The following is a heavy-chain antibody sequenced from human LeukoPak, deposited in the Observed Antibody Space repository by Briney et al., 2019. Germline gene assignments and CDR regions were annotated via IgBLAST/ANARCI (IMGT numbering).Heavy chain of an antibody. CDR3: ARDVDIVVVPAANGGVDY. V-gene: IGHV3-33*01. CDR1: GFTFSSYG. Sequence: PGRSLRLSCAASGFTFSSYGMHLVRQAPGKGLERVSVIWYDGSNKYYADSVKGRFTISRDNSKNTLYLQMNSLRAEDTAVYYCARDVDIVVVPAANGGVDYWGQGTLVTVSS. CDR2: IWYDGSNK. J-gene: IGHJ4*02. D-gene: IGHD2-2*01.